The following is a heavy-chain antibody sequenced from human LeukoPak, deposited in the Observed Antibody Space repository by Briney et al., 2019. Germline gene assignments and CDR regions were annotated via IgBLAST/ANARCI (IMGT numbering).Heavy chain of an antibody. J-gene: IGHJ5*02. CDR3: ARDRYCSSTSCPNWFDP. CDR1: GGTFSSYA. D-gene: IGHD2-2*01. CDR2: IIPIFGTA. V-gene: IGHV1-69*05. Sequence: GTSVKVSCKASGGTFSSYAISWVRQAPGQGLEWMGGIIPIFGTANYAQKFQGRVTITTDESTSTAYMELSSLRSEDTAVYYCARDRYCSSTSCPNWFDPWGKGTLVTVSS.